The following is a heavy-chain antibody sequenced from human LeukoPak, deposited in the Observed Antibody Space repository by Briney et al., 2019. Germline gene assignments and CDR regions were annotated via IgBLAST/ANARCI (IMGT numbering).Heavy chain of an antibody. CDR1: GGSISSSSYS. CDR2: IHHSGSA. CDR3: ARGVGSIAGAY. J-gene: IGHJ4*02. D-gene: IGHD6-6*01. Sequence: SETLSLTCTVSGGSISSSSYSWGWIRQPPGKGLEWIGEIHHSGSANYNASLRSRATISVDKSKNQFSLQLTSVTAADTALYYCARGVGSIAGAYWGQGTLVTVSS. V-gene: IGHV4-39*07.